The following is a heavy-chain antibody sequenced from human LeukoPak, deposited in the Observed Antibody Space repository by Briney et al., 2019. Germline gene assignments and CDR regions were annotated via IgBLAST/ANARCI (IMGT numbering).Heavy chain of an antibody. J-gene: IGHJ6*02. CDR1: GFTFSSYG. CDR2: IWYDGSNK. CDR3: ARVAGSGWWTGYYYYYGMDV. Sequence: GGSLRLSCAASGFTFSSYGMHWVRQAPGKGLEWVAVIWYDGSNKYYADSVEGRFTISRDNSKNTLYLQMNSLRAEDTAVYYCARVAGSGWWTGYYYYYGMDVWGQGTTVTVSS. D-gene: IGHD6-19*01. V-gene: IGHV3-33*08.